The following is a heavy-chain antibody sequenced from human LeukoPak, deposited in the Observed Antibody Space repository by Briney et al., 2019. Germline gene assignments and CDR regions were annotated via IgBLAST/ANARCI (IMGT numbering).Heavy chain of an antibody. V-gene: IGHV3-7*04. J-gene: IGHJ4*02. D-gene: IGHD2-8*01. CDR1: GFTFSSYW. Sequence: GGSLRLSCAASGFTFSSYWMSWVRQAPGKGLEWVANINPDGSDKYYVDSVKGRFTISRDNAKNSLYLQMNSLRAEDTAVYYCARDVLGGFDYWGQGTLVTVSS. CDR2: INPDGSDK. CDR3: ARDVLGGFDY.